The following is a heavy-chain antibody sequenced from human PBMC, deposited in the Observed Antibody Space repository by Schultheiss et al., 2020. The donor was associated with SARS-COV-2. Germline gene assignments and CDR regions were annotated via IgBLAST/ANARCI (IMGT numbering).Heavy chain of an antibody. J-gene: IGHJ4*02. D-gene: IGHD6-19*01. Sequence: SETLSLTCTVSGGSVSSGSYYWSWIRQPPGKGLEWIGYIYYSGSTNYNPSLKSRVTISVDTSKNQFSLKLSSVTAADTAVYYCARGRDYSSGWPFDYWGQGTLVTVS. CDR1: GGSVSSGSYY. CDR3: ARGRDYSSGWPFDY. CDR2: IYYSGST. V-gene: IGHV4-61*01.